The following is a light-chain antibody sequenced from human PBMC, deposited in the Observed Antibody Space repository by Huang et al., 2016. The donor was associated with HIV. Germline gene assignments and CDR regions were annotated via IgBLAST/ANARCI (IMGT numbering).Light chain of an antibody. V-gene: IGKV1-5*03. CDR1: QNIGSW. CDR3: QQCSDYPLT. Sequence: DIQMTQSPSTLSASIGDRVTITCRASQNIGSWLAWYQQKPGKAPKLLIHKASSLYDGVPSRFSGSGSGTELTLTISDLQPDDFATYYCQQCSDYPLTFGGGTKVEI. CDR2: KAS. J-gene: IGKJ4*01.